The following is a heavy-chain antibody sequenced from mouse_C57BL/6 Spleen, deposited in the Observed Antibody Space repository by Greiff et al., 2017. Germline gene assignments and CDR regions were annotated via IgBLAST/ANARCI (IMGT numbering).Heavy chain of an antibody. V-gene: IGHV5-4*01. Sequence: EVQGVESGGGLVKPGGSLKLSCAASGFTFSSYAMSWVRQTPEKRLEWVATISDGGSYTYYPDNVKGRFTISRDNAKNNLYLQMSHLKSEDTAMYYCASDSYFDVWGTGTTVTVSS. CDR2: ISDGGSYT. CDR3: ASDSYFDV. J-gene: IGHJ1*03. CDR1: GFTFSSYA.